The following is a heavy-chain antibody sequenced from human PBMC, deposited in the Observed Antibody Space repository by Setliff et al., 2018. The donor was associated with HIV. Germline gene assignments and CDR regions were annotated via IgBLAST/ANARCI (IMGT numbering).Heavy chain of an antibody. Sequence: SETLSLTCTVSGGSITSADYYWTWIRQPAGKGLEWIGRFSVPGTTNYGPSFKSRLTIWVDMSKNQFSLSLSSVTAADTAVYYCARLPDINSWPFDYWARGTLVTVSS. D-gene: IGHD6-13*01. CDR2: FSVPGTT. V-gene: IGHV4-61*10. CDR1: GGSITSADYY. J-gene: IGHJ4*02. CDR3: ARLPDINSWPFDY.